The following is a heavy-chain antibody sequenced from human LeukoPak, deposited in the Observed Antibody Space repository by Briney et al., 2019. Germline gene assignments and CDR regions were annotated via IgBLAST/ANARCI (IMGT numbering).Heavy chain of an antibody. Sequence: GGSLRLSCAASGFTVSSNYMSWVRQAPGKGLVWVSRINGDGGSTDYADSVKGRFTISRDNARNTLYLQMNSLRSEDTAVYYCVRGGVDYWGQGTLVTVSS. CDR2: INGDGGST. D-gene: IGHD3-16*01. CDR1: GFTVSSNY. CDR3: VRGGVDY. V-gene: IGHV3-74*01. J-gene: IGHJ4*02.